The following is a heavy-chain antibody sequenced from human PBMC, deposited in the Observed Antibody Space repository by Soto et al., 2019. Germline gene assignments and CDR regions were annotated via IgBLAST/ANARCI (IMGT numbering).Heavy chain of an antibody. CDR2: INPNSGGT. Sequence: ASVKVSCKASGYIFTGYHIHWMRQAPGQVLEWMGWINPNSGGTKYAQKFQGRVTMTRDTSISTAYMELSSLRSDDTAVYYCAREELTIYYYGMDVWGQGTTVTVSS. J-gene: IGHJ6*02. D-gene: IGHD1-7*01. V-gene: IGHV1-2*02. CDR1: GYIFTGYH. CDR3: AREELTIYYYGMDV.